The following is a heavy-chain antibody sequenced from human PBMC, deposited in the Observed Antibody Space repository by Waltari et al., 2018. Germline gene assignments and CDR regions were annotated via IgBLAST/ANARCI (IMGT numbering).Heavy chain of an antibody. CDR1: GGSISSYY. CDR3: ARDGGFLDRLGGGYGMDV. Sequence: QVQLQESGPGLVKPSETLSLTCTVSGGSISSYYWSWNRQPPGKGLEWIGYIYYSGSTNYNPSLKSRVTISVDTSKNQFSLKLSSVTAADTAVYYCARDGGFLDRLGGGYGMDVWGQGTTVTVSS. J-gene: IGHJ6*02. CDR2: IYYSGST. D-gene: IGHD3-3*01. V-gene: IGHV4-59*01.